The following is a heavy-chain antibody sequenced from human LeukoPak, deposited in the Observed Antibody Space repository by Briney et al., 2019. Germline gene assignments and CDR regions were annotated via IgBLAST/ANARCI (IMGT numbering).Heavy chain of an antibody. CDR1: GFTFSSYE. CDR3: ARNWGYFDY. D-gene: IGHD7-27*01. Sequence: PGGSLRLSCAASGFTFSSYEMNWVRQAPGEGLEWVSYISSSGSTKYYADSLKGRFTISRDNAKNSLYLQMNSLRAEDTAVYYCARNWGYFDYWGQGTLLTVSS. V-gene: IGHV3-48*03. J-gene: IGHJ4*02. CDR2: ISSSGSTK.